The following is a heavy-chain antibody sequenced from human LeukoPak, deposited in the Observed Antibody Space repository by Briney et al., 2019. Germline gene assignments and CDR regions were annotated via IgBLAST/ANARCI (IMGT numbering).Heavy chain of an antibody. CDR2: ISAYNGNT. D-gene: IGHD6-19*01. CDR3: ARVRVSSGWILKWFDP. J-gene: IGHJ5*02. V-gene: IGHV1-18*01. CDR1: GYTFTSYG. Sequence: GASVKVSCKASGYTFTSYGIGWVRQAPGQGLEWMGWISAYNGNTNYAQKLQGRVTMTTDTSTSTAYMELRSLGSDDTAVYYCARVRVSSGWILKWFDPWGQGTLVTVSS.